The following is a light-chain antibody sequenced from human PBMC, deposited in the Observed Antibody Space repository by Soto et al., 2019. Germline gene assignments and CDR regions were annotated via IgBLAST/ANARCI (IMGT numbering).Light chain of an antibody. CDR3: QSYDSSLSASYV. CDR1: SSNIGAGCE. V-gene: IGLV1-40*01. J-gene: IGLJ1*01. CDR2: GNT. Sequence: QSVVTQPPTVSVALGQMVTTSCTGCSSNIGAGCEVHWYQHLPGKAPKLLIYGNTNRPSGVPDRFSGSKSGTSASLAITGLQAEDEADYYCQSYDSSLSASYVFGGGTKV.